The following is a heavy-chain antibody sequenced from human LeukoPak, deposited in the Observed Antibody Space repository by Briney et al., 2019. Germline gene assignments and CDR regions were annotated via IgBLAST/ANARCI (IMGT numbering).Heavy chain of an antibody. CDR3: AREGGGSYTQVGYFDY. CDR1: GFTVSSNY. J-gene: IGHJ4*02. V-gene: IGHV3-66*01. Sequence: PGGSLRLSCAASGFTVSSNYMSWVRQAPGKGLEWVSVIYSGGSTYYADSVKGRFTISRDNSKNTLYLHMNSLRAEDTAVYYCAREGGGSYTQVGYFDYWGQGTLVTVSS. CDR2: IYSGGST. D-gene: IGHD1-26*01.